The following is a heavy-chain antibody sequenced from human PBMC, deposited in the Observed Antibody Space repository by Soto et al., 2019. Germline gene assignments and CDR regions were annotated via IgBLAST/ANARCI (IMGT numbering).Heavy chain of an antibody. CDR3: ARDQGKGATTFDY. Sequence: SETLSLTCTVSGGSISSGDYYWSWIRQPPGKGLEWIGYIYYSGSTYYNPSLKSRVTISVDTSKNQFSLKLSSVTAADTAVYYCARDQGKGATTFDYWGQGTLVTVSS. V-gene: IGHV4-30-4*01. CDR1: GGSISSGDYY. CDR2: IYYSGST. D-gene: IGHD1-26*01. J-gene: IGHJ4*02.